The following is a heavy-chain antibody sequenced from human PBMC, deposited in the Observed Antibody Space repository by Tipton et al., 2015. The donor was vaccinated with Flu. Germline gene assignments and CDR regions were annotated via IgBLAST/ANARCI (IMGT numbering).Heavy chain of an antibody. CDR2: IYPSGST. D-gene: IGHD3-10*01. CDR3: ARASGSGTYVIFDY. V-gene: IGHV4-61*02. CDR1: GGSFSRGSDF. J-gene: IGHJ4*02. Sequence: TLSLTCTVSGGSFSRGSDFWSWIRQPAGKGLEWLGRIYPSGSTNYNPSLKSRVTMSVDTSKNEFSLKLNSVTAADTAVYYCARASGSGTYVIFDYWGQGTLVTVSS.